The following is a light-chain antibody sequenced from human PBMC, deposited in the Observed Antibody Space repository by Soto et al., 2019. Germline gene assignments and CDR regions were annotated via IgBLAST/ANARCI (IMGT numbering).Light chain of an antibody. CDR2: GAS. V-gene: IGKV3-15*01. CDR3: HQYNNWPPA. Sequence: EMVLTQSPGTLSVSPGERATLSCRASQSVSNNLAWYQQKPGQAPRLLIFGASTRATGIPARFSGSGSGTEFTLTISSLQSEDSALYYCHQYNNWPPAFGQGTKVEIK. J-gene: IGKJ1*01. CDR1: QSVSNN.